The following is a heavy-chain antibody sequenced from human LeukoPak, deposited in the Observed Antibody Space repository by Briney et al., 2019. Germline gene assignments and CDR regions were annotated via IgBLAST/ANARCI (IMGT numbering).Heavy chain of an antibody. V-gene: IGHV1-2*02. CDR1: GYTFTGYY. CDR2: INPNSGGT. J-gene: IGHJ4*02. Sequence: ASVKVSCKASGYTFTGYYLHWVRQAPGQGLEWMGWINPNSGGTNYAQKFQGRVTMTRETSISTVHMELSRLRSDDTAVYFCAREKMVGAPKLLDYWGQGTLVTVFS. D-gene: IGHD1-26*01. CDR3: AREKMVGAPKLLDY.